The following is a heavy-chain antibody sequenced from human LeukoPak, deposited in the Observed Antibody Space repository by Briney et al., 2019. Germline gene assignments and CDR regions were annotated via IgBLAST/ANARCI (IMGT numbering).Heavy chain of an antibody. J-gene: IGHJ4*02. CDR1: GGSISSYY. CDR3: ARGQLGDAYNFEY. V-gene: IGHV4-59*01. D-gene: IGHD5-24*01. CDR2: IYYSGST. Sequence: PSETLSLTCTVSGGSISSYYWSWIRQPPGKGLEWIGYIYYSGSTNYNPSLMSRVTISVDTSKNQLSLKLNSVTAADTAVYYCARGQLGDAYNFEYWGQGTVVTVSS.